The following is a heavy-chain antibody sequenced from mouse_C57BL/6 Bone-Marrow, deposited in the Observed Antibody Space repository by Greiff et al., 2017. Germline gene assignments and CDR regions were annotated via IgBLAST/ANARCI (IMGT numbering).Heavy chain of an antibody. J-gene: IGHJ2*01. CDR1: GYTFTEYT. CDR3: ARHGRQLRRFYYFDY. V-gene: IGHV1-62-2*01. CDR2: FYPGSGSI. Sequence: VKLMESGAELVKPGASVKLSCKASGYTFTEYTIHWVKQRPGQGLEWIGCFYPGSGSIKYNEKFKDKATLTADKSSSTVYMELSRLTSEDSAVYLCARHGRQLRRFYYFDYWGQGTTLTVSS. D-gene: IGHD3-2*02.